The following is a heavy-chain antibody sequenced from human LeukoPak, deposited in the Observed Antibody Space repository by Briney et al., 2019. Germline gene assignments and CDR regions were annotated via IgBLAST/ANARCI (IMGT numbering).Heavy chain of an antibody. CDR1: GGTFSSYA. J-gene: IGHJ4*02. D-gene: IGHD3-22*01. CDR2: IIPIFGTA. Sequence: GSSVKVSFKASGGTFSSYAISWVRQAPGQGLEWMGGIIPIFGTANYAQKFQGRVTITTDESTSTAYMELSSLRSEDTAVYYCARAQWLLLAFDYWGQGTLVTVSS. V-gene: IGHV1-69*05. CDR3: ARAQWLLLAFDY.